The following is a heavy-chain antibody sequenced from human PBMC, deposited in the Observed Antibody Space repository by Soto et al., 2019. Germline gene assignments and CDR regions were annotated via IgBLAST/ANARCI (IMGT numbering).Heavy chain of an antibody. CDR2: IYYSGIT. Sequence: QLQLQESGPGLVKPSETLSLTCTVSGGSISSSSYYWGWIRQPPWKWLEWIGSIYYSGITYYNPSPNRQPTISVETSKNQLSLMQSTVSDADTVMYNCARQGQRADPIVVVVAATYCWVQGTLVTVYS. J-gene: IGHJ4*02. CDR3: ARQGQRADPIVVVVAATYC. D-gene: IGHD2-15*01. V-gene: IGHV4-39*01. CDR1: GGSISSSSYY.